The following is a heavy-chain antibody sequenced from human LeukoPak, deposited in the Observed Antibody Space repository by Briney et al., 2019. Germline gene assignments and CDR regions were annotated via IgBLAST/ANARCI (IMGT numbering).Heavy chain of an antibody. Sequence: SETLSLTCAVYGGSFSGYYWSWIRQPPGKGLEWIGEINHSGSTNSNPSLKSRVTISVDTSKNQFSLKLSSVTAADTAVYYCARDGGDYDTGNWFDPCGQGTLATVSS. CDR2: INHSGST. D-gene: IGHD4-17*01. CDR3: ARDGGDYDTGNWFDP. J-gene: IGHJ5*02. V-gene: IGHV4-34*01. CDR1: GGSFSGYY.